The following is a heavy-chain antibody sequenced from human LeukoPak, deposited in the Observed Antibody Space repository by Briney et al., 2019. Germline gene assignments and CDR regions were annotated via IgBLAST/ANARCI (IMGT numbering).Heavy chain of an antibody. J-gene: IGHJ5*01. CDR2: IKQDGSEK. CDR1: GFTFSNYW. D-gene: IGHD1-14*01. Sequence: PGGSLRLSCAASGFTFSNYWMNWLRQAPGKGLEWVANIKQDGSEKYYVDSAKGRFTISRDNAKNSLYLQMNSLRAEDAGVYYCAKEGAYPIITYDSWGQGTLVTVSS. CDR3: AKEGAYPIITYDS. V-gene: IGHV3-7*01.